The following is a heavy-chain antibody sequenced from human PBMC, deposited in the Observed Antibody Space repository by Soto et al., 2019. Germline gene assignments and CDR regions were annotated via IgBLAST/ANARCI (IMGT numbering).Heavy chain of an antibody. J-gene: IGHJ5*01. CDR1: GGTFSSHA. Sequence: SVKVSCKASGGTFSSHAINWVRQAPGQGLEWMGGIIPIFNTPDYAHKFQGRITISADASTSTTYMELSSLRSDDTAVYYCVRRLNMVIPESWFDSWGQGTLVTVSS. CDR3: VRRLNMVIPESWFDS. V-gene: IGHV1-69*13. D-gene: IGHD3-16*01. CDR2: IIPIFNTP.